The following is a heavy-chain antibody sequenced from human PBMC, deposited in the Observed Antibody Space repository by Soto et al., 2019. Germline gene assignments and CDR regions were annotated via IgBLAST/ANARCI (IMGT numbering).Heavy chain of an antibody. CDR3: GDHWYNY. CDR1: GFTFSNYA. V-gene: IGHV3-23*01. Sequence: PGGSLRLSCAASGFTFSNYAMSWVRQAPGKGLEWVSAISGSGGSTYYADSVRGRFTISIDNSENTVFLQMNSLRAEDTAIYYCGDHWYNYWDQGTLVTVSS. CDR2: ISGSGGST. J-gene: IGHJ4*02. D-gene: IGHD1-20*01.